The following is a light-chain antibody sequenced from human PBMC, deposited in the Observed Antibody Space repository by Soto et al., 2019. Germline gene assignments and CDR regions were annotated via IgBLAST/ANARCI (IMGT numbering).Light chain of an antibody. CDR1: SSDIGAYDY. V-gene: IGLV2-8*01. J-gene: IGLJ3*02. CDR3: SSYTGSNNRL. CDR2: EVS. Sequence: QSALTQPPSASGSPGQSVTISCTGTSSDIGAYDYVSWYQQHPGKAPKLMIYEVSKRPSGVPDRFSGSKSGNTASLTVSGLQAEDEADYYCSSYTGSNNRLFGGGTKLTVL.